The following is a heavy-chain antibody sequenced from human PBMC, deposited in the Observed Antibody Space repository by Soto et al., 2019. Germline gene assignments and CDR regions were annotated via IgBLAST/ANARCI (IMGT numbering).Heavy chain of an antibody. CDR2: ISSNGGST. Sequence: GGSLRLSCSASGFTFSSYAMHWVHQAPGKGLEYVSAISSNGGSTYYADSVKGRFTISRDNSKNTLYLQMSSLRAEDTAVYYCVKEGDTAMTYYFDYWGQGTLVTVSS. J-gene: IGHJ4*02. CDR1: GFTFSSYA. D-gene: IGHD5-18*01. V-gene: IGHV3-64D*08. CDR3: VKEGDTAMTYYFDY.